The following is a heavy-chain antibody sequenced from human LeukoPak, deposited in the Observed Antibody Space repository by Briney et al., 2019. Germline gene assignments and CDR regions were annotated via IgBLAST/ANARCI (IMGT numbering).Heavy chain of an antibody. CDR2: ITSGGGFK. V-gene: IGHV3-11*04. J-gene: IGHJ4*02. CDR3: ARVRPGSSGSYYRTS. CDR1: GFPYSDFH. D-gene: IGHD3-22*01. Sequence: GGSLRLSCVGAGFPYSDFHMSWIRQAPGKGLEWVSYITSGGGFKYYADSVKGRFSISRDDSKNSVFLQMNSLRVEDTAVYYCARVRPGSSGSYYRTSWGQGTLVTVSS.